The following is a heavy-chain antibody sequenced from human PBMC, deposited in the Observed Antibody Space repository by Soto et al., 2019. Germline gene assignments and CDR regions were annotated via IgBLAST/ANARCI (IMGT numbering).Heavy chain of an antibody. J-gene: IGHJ6*02. V-gene: IGHV4-39*01. Sequence: SETLSHTCTVSGSPIPSRSHYCRWLRQPPGKGLEWIGSIYYSGSTYYNPSLKSRVTISVDTSKNQFSLKLSSVTAADTAVYYCASLKEYYYYGMDVWGQGTTVT. CDR3: ASLKEYYYYGMDV. CDR1: GSPIPSRSHY. CDR2: IYYSGST.